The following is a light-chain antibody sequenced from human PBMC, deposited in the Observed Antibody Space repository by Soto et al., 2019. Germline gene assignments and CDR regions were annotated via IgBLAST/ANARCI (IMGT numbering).Light chain of an antibody. CDR3: QQYNSWPRT. CDR1: QSVANN. V-gene: IGKV3-15*01. Sequence: TVMTQSPATLPVSPGERATLSCRASQSVANNLAWYQQKPGQAPRLLIYGASTRATGIPARFSGSGSGTEFTLTITSLQSEDFAVYYCQQYNSWPRTFGQGTKVDI. CDR2: GAS. J-gene: IGKJ1*01.